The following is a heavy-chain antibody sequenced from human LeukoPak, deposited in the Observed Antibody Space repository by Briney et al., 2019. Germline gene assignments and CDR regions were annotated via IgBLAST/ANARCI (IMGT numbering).Heavy chain of an antibody. CDR1: GFIFSQYS. Sequence: PRGSLRLSCAASGFIFSQYSMSWVRQAPGKGLEWVSHIRSSSETSYADSVKGRFTISRDNARNSLYLQMNNLRGEDTAIYYCARDAGNSGYGCDLWGQGTLVTVSS. D-gene: IGHD5-12*01. V-gene: IGHV3-48*01. CDR3: ARDAGNSGYGCDL. J-gene: IGHJ5*02. CDR2: IRSSSET.